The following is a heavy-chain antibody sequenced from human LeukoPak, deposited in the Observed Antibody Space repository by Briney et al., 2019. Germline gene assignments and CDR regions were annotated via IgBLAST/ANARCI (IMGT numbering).Heavy chain of an antibody. CDR1: GFTFHDYA. V-gene: IGHV3-9*01. CDR2: ISWNSGII. J-gene: IGHJ4*02. D-gene: IGHD5-18*01. CDR3: TKDSVAMVTTSDY. Sequence: GRSLRLSCAASGFTFHDYAMHWVRQAPGKGLEWVSGISWNSGIIGYADSVKGRFTTSRDNAKNSLYLQMNGLRPEDTALYYCTKDSVAMVTTSDYWGQGTLVTVSS.